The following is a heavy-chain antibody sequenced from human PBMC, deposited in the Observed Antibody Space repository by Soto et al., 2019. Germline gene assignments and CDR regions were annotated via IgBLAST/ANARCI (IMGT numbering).Heavy chain of an antibody. J-gene: IGHJ3*02. CDR1: GGSISSYY. V-gene: IGHV4-59*01. CDR3: ARDREMYYYDSSCYYFGRAFDI. D-gene: IGHD3-22*01. CDR2: IYYSGST. Sequence: QVQLQESGPGLVKPSEPLSLTCTVSGGSISSYYWSWIRQPPGKGLAWIGYIYYSGSTNYNPSLKSRVTISVDTSKNPSSLKLSSVTAADTAVYYCARDREMYYYDSSCYYFGRAFDIWGQGTMVTVSS.